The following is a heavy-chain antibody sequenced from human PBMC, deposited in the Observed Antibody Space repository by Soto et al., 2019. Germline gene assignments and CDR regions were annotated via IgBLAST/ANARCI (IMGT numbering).Heavy chain of an antibody. CDR3: ARDGSTIWYSYNYHGMDV. CDR1: GFTFRTYW. V-gene: IGHV3-7*05. Sequence: EVQLVESGGGLVQPGGSLRLSCGASGFTFRTYWLSWVRQVPGKGLEWVANINPDGSEKNYVDSVKGRFTISRDNAKNSLYLHMSSLAAEDSALYYCARDGSTIWYSYNYHGMDVWSQGTRVTVSS. J-gene: IGHJ6*02. CDR2: INPDGSEK. D-gene: IGHD5-18*01.